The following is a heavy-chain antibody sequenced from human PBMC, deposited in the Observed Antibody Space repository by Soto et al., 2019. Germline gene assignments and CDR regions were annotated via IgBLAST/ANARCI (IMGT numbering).Heavy chain of an antibody. CDR2: LGGNGFTT. D-gene: IGHD2-2*01. V-gene: IGHV3-23*01. CDR3: AKALRPSLYFFYYMDV. J-gene: IGHJ6*03. Sequence: EVQLLESGGGLVQPGGSLRLSCVVSGFTFGSYAMSWVRQAPEKGPEWVAILGGNGFTTYYADSVKGRFTISGDKSKSTLSLHMNSLRADDTGVYYCAKALRPSLYFFYYMDVWGSVASVSVSS. CDR1: GFTFGSYA.